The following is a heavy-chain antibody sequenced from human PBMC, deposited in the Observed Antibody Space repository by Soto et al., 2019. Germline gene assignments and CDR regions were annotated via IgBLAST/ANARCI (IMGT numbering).Heavy chain of an antibody. Sequence: QVQLQESGPGLVKPSWTLSLTCAVSGDSISSSNWWSWVRQPPGKGLEWIGEIYHSGSTNYNPSLKIRVTISVDKSKNKFSLNLNSVTAADTALYYCARPSGSYCRDYWGQGTLVTVSS. CDR3: ARPSGSYCRDY. CDR2: IYHSGST. V-gene: IGHV4-4*02. D-gene: IGHD1-26*01. CDR1: GDSISSSNW. J-gene: IGHJ4*02.